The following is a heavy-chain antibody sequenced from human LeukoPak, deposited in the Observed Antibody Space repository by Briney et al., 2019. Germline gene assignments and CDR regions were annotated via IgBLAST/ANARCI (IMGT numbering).Heavy chain of an antibody. V-gene: IGHV3-48*03. Sequence: GGSLRLSCAASGFTFSSYEMNWVRQAPGKGLEWVSYVSKSGDSIYYADSVKGRFTISRDNAKKSVYLQMNSLRAEDTAVYYCARGGAHGMDVWGQGTTVTVSS. CDR3: ARGGAHGMDV. CDR2: VSKSGDSI. J-gene: IGHJ6*02. CDR1: GFTFSSYE. D-gene: IGHD1-26*01.